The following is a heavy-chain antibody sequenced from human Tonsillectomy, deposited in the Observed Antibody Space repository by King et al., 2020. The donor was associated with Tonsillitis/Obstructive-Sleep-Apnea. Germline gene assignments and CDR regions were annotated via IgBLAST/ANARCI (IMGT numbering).Heavy chain of an antibody. V-gene: IGHV3-30*04. J-gene: IGHJ6*03. CDR2: ISYDGSNQ. D-gene: IGHD3-3*01. CDR1: GFTFSSYV. Sequence: VQLVESGGGVVQPERSLRLSCAASGFTFSSYVMHWVRQAPGKGLEWVAVISYDGSNQYYADSVKGRFTISRDNSKNTLYLQMNSLRTEDTAVYYCARGDDFWSGYSRYYMDVWGKGTTVTVSS. CDR3: ARGDDFWSGYSRYYMDV.